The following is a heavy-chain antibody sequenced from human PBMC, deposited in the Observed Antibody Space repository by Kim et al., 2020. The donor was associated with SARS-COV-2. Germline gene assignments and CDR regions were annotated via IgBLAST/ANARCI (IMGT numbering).Heavy chain of an antibody. CDR2: INTDGGST. V-gene: IGHV1-46*01. J-gene: IGHJ4*02. D-gene: IGHD3-10*01. CDR1: GYTFTTYY. Sequence: ASVKVSCKASGYTFTTYYIHWVRQAPGQGLECMGIINTDGGSTSYAQKFQGRVTMTSDRPTSTVYMNLSSLTSEDTAVYYCARSKYYGSGSCSAYWCQGT. CDR3: ARSKYYGSGSCSAY.